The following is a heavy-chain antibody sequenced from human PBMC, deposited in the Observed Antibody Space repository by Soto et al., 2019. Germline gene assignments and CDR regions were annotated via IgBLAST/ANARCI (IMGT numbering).Heavy chain of an antibody. J-gene: IGHJ3*02. Sequence: ASVKVSCKASGYTFTSYDINWVRQATGQGLEWMGWMNPNSGNTGYAQKFQGRVTMTRNTSISTAYMELNSLRAEDTAVYYCARQRWLQFTDAFDIWGQGTMVTVSS. CDR1: GYTFTSYD. CDR3: ARQRWLQFTDAFDI. CDR2: MNPNSGNT. V-gene: IGHV1-8*01. D-gene: IGHD5-12*01.